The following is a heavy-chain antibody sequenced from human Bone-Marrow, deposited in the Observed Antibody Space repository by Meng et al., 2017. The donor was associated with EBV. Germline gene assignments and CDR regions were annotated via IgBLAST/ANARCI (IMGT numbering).Heavy chain of an antibody. D-gene: IGHD4-17*01. J-gene: IGHJ4*02. CDR1: GGSFSGYY. CDR2: INHSGST. Sequence: QGQLQQWGAGPLKPSETLSLTCAGYGGSFSGYYWSWIRQPPGKGLEWIGEINHSGSTNYNPSLKSRVTISVDTSKNQFSLKLSSVTAADTAVYYCASQIKYGDYDEGGFDYWGQGTLVTVSS. CDR3: ASQIKYGDYDEGGFDY. V-gene: IGHV4-34*01.